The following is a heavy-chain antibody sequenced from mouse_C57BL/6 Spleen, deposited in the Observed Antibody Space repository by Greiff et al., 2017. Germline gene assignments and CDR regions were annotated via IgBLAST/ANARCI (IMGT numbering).Heavy chain of an antibody. CDR2: IRLKSDNYAT. J-gene: IGHJ2*01. Sequence: EVKLMESGGGLVQPGGSMKLSCVASGFTFSNYWMNWVRQSPEKGLEWVAQIRLKSDNYATHYAESVKGRFTISRDDSKSSVYLQMNNLRAEDTGIYYCTGGVEGDYWGQGTTLTVSS. CDR3: TGGVEGDY. V-gene: IGHV6-3*01. CDR1: GFTFSNYW.